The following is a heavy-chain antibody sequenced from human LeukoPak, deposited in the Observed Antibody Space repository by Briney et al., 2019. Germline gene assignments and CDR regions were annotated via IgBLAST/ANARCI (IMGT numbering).Heavy chain of an antibody. D-gene: IGHD6-19*01. Sequence: GASAEVSCKASGYTFTGYYMHWVRQAPGQGLEWMGWINPNSGGTNYAQKFQGRVTMTRDTSISTAYMELSRLRSDDTAVYYCARALGAGWYVNFDYWGQGTLVTVSS. J-gene: IGHJ4*02. V-gene: IGHV1-2*02. CDR3: ARALGAGWYVNFDY. CDR1: GYTFTGYY. CDR2: INPNSGGT.